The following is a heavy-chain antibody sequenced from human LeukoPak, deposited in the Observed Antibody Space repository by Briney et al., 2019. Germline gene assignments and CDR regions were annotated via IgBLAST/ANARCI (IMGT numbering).Heavy chain of an antibody. CDR2: MNPNSGNT. D-gene: IGHD2-15*01. CDR1: GYTFTSYD. Sequence: ASVKVSCKASGYTFTSYDINWVRQATGQGLEWMGWMNPNSGNTGYAQKFQGRVTMTRNTSISTACMELSSLRSEDTAVYYCARAARGYCSGGSCQRPYYFDYWGQGTLVTVSS. J-gene: IGHJ4*02. CDR3: ARAARGYCSGGSCQRPYYFDY. V-gene: IGHV1-8*01.